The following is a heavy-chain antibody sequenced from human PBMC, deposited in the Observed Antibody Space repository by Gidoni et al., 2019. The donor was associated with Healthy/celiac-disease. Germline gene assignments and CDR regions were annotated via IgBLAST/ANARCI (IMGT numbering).Heavy chain of an antibody. Sequence: EVQLLESGGGLVQPGGSLRLSCAASGFTCSSYAISWFRQAPGKGLGLVSAFRGCGGKQFFRGSVKGRFTLSSDQFKKTLFLPINRLGAEGTGVFFCSKDLRPPYYYYYGMDVWGQGTTVTVSS. J-gene: IGHJ6*02. CDR2: FRGCGGKQ. CDR1: GFTCSSYA. V-gene: IGHV3-23*01. CDR3: SKDLRPPYYYYYGMDV.